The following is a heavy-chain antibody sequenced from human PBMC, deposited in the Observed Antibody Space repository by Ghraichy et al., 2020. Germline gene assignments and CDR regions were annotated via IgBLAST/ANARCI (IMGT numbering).Heavy chain of an antibody. CDR3: ARQSRLSRAFDI. Sequence: SETLSLTCAVYGGSFSGYYWSWIRQPPGKGLEWIGEINHSGSTNYNPSLKSRVTISVDTSKNQFSLKLSSVTAADTAVYYCARQSRLSRAFDIWGQGTMVTVSS. V-gene: IGHV4-34*01. CDR2: INHSGST. D-gene: IGHD4/OR15-4a*01. CDR1: GGSFSGYY. J-gene: IGHJ3*02.